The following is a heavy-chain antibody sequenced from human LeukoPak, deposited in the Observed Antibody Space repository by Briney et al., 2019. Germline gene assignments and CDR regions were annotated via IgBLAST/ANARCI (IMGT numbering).Heavy chain of an antibody. CDR1: GYTFTSYD. Sequence: ASVKVSCKASGYTFTSYDINWVRQATGQGLEWMGWMNPNSGNTGYAQKFQGRVTVTRNTSISTAYMELSSLRSEDTAVYYCAREGSGSYYVNYYYYGMDVWGQGTTVTVSS. CDR2: MNPNSGNT. D-gene: IGHD3-10*01. V-gene: IGHV1-8*01. CDR3: AREGSGSYYVNYYYYGMDV. J-gene: IGHJ6*02.